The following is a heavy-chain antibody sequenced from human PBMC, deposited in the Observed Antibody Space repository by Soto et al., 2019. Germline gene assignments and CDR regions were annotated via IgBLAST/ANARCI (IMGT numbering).Heavy chain of an antibody. D-gene: IGHD3-22*01. CDR1: GGTFSSYA. CDR3: ARGYYDSSGYYPENYYFDY. Sequence: QVQLVQSGAEVKKPGSSVKVSCKASGGTFSSYAISWVRQAPGQGLEWMGGIIPIFGTANYAQKFQGRVTLTADESTSTAYMELSSLRSEDTAVYYCARGYYDSSGYYPENYYFDYWGQGTLVTVSS. V-gene: IGHV1-69*01. J-gene: IGHJ4*02. CDR2: IIPIFGTA.